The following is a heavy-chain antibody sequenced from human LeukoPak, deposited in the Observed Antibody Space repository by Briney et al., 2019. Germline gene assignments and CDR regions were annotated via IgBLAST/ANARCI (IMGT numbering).Heavy chain of an antibody. Sequence: GGSLRLSCAASGVTVSTIYMGWVRHAPGKGLDWVSVIYPDGKAYYAESVKGRFTISRDSSENTLFLQMNSLRAEDTAVYYCATLKGWYGEGCFDYWGQGTLVTVSS. CDR1: GVTVSTIY. V-gene: IGHV3-53*01. CDR2: IYPDGKA. J-gene: IGHJ4*02. CDR3: ATLKGWYGEGCFDY. D-gene: IGHD3-10*01.